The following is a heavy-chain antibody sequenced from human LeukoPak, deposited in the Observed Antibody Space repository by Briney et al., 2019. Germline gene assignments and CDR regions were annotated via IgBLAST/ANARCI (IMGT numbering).Heavy chain of an antibody. V-gene: IGHV1-8*02. Sequence: GASVKVSCKASGYTFTGYYMHWVRQAPGQGLEWMGWMNPNSGNTGYAQKFQGRVTMTRDTSTSTVYMELSSLRSEDTAVYYCARDYEGNIVVVPAAIDYYYGMDVWGQGTTVTVSS. CDR2: MNPNSGNT. J-gene: IGHJ6*02. CDR3: ARDYEGNIVVVPAAIDYYYGMDV. D-gene: IGHD2-2*02. CDR1: GYTFTGYY.